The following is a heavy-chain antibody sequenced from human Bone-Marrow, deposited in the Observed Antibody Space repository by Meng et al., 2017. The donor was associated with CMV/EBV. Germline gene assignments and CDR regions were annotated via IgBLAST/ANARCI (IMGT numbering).Heavy chain of an antibody. CDR1: GFTFGDYA. CDR3: AKDIRGVGATAY. V-gene: IGHV3-30*02. CDR2: MRYDGGNK. J-gene: IGHJ4*02. Sequence: GESLKISCTASGFTFGDYAMSWVRQAPGKGLEWVAFMRYDGGNKYYADSVKGRLTISRDNSKNTLYLQMNSLRVEDTAVYYCAKDIRGVGATAYWGQGTRVTCSS. D-gene: IGHD1-26*01.